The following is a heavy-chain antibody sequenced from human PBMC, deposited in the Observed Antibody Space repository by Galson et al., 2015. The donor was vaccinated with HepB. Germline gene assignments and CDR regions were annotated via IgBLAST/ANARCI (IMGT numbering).Heavy chain of an antibody. CDR1: GITFYGSG. J-gene: IGHJ3*02. V-gene: IGHV3-33*01. D-gene: IGHD2-15*01. Sequence: SLRLSCAASGITFYGSGMHWVRQAPGKGLEWVAVIQYDGSIKVYADSVKGRFSISRDNSKNTLYLQMNSLRAEDTAVYYCAREGSRIVFHAFDIWGQGTLVTVFS. CDR2: IQYDGSIK. CDR3: AREGSRIVFHAFDI.